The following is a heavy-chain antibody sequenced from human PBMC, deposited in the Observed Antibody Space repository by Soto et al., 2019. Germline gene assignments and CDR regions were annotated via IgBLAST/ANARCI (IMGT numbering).Heavy chain of an antibody. V-gene: IGHV4-31*03. Sequence: SETLSLTCTVSGGSIRSGGYYWSWVRQNPRKGLEWIGNIYYSGNTYYNPSLKSRLTISVDTSKNQFSLNLSSVTAADTAVYYCARDSLAARGSGWSGYYWGQGTLVTVSS. CDR3: ARDSLAARGSGWSGYY. CDR2: IYYSGNT. J-gene: IGHJ4*02. D-gene: IGHD6-19*01. CDR1: GGSIRSGGYY.